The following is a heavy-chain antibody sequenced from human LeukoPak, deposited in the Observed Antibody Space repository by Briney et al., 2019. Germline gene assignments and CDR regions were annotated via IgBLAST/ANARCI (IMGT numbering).Heavy chain of an antibody. CDR2: IIPILGIA. Sequence: ASVKVSCKASGGTFSSYAISWVRQAPGQGLEWMGRIIPILGIADYAQKFQGRVTITADKSTGTAYMELSSLRSEDTAVYYCARDGRAVAVPYGMDVWGQGTTVTVSS. CDR1: GGTFSSYA. V-gene: IGHV1-69*04. CDR3: ARDGRAVAVPYGMDV. D-gene: IGHD6-19*01. J-gene: IGHJ6*02.